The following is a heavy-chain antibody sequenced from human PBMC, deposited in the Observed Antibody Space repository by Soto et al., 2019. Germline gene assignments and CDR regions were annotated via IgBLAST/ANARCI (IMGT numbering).Heavy chain of an antibody. J-gene: IGHJ4*02. CDR3: ARGPATAPDAY. V-gene: IGHV1-46*01. CDR1: GYIFTSYY. Sequence: GASVKVSCKTSGYIFTSYYIHWVRQAPGQGLEWMGIINPSGGTTTYAQKFQGRVTMTRDTSTSTVYMELSSLRSEDTAVYYCARGPATAPDAYWGLGTWVTFSP. CDR2: INPSGGTT. D-gene: IGHD2-2*01.